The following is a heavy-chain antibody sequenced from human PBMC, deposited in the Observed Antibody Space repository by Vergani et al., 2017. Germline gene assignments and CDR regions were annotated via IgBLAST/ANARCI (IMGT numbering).Heavy chain of an antibody. Sequence: QLQLQESGPGLVKPSETLSLTCTVSGGSISSSSYYWGWIRQPPGEGLGWIGSSYYSGSTYYNASLKSRVTISVDTSKNQFSLKLSSVTAADTAVYYCARVGSSSGYQYFQHWGQGTLVTVSS. D-gene: IGHD6-13*01. CDR2: SYYSGST. V-gene: IGHV4-39*07. CDR3: ARVGSSSGYQYFQH. J-gene: IGHJ1*01. CDR1: GGSISSSSYY.